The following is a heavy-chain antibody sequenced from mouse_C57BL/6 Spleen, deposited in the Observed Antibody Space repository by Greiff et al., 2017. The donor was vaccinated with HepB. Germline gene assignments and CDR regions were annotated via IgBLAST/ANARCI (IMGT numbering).Heavy chain of an antibody. CDR1: GYTFTSYW. CDR2: IHPNSGST. V-gene: IGHV1-64*01. Sequence: QVQLQQPGAELVKPGASVKLSCKASGYTFTSYWMHWVKQRPGQGLEWIGMIHPNSGSTNYNEKFKSKATLTVDKSSSTAYMQRSSLTSEDSAVYYCASIYDGRGYWGQGTTLTVSS. D-gene: IGHD2-3*01. CDR3: ASIYDGRGY. J-gene: IGHJ2*01.